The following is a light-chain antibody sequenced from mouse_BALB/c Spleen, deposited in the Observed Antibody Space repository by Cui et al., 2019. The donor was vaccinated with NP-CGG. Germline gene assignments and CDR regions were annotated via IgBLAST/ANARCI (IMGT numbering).Light chain of an antibody. CDR1: TGAVTTSNY. J-gene: IGLJ1*01. CDR3: ALWYSNHWV. V-gene: IGLV1*01. CDR2: GTN. Sequence: AVVTQESALTTSTGETVTLNCRSSTGAVTTSNYANWVQEKPDHLFTGLIGGTNNRAPGVPARFSGSLIGDKAALTLTGAQTEDEAIYFCALWYSNHWVFGGGTKLTVL.